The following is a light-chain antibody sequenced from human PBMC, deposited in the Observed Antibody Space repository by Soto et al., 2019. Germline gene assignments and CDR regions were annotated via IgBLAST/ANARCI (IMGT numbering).Light chain of an antibody. V-gene: IGKV3-20*01. CDR3: EYYGTPIT. CDR1: QSISNNH. J-gene: IGKJ4*01. CDR2: GTS. Sequence: EIVLTQSPGTLSLSPGERVTLSCRASQSISNNHLAWYQQKPGQAPRLLIHGTSNRATGIPDRFSGSGSGTDFTLTFSRLEPEDFAVHYCEYYGTPITFGGGTKVDIK.